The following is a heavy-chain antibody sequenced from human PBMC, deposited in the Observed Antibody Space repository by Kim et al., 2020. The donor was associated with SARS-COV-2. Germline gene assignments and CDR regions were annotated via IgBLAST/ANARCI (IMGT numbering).Heavy chain of an antibody. D-gene: IGHD2-15*01. J-gene: IGHJ4*02. CDR3: ARDLGRVVVVAADY. CDR1: GFTFSSYG. Sequence: GGSLRLSCAASGFTFSSYGMHWVRQAPGKGLEWVAVIWYDGSNKYYADSVKGRFTISRDNSKNTLYLQMNSLRAEDTAVYYCARDLGRVVVVAADYWGQGTLVTVSS. V-gene: IGHV3-33*01. CDR2: IWYDGSNK.